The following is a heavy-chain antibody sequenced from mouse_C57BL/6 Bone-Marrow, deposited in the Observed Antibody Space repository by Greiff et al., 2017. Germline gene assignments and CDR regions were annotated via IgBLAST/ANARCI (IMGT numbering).Heavy chain of an antibody. V-gene: IGHV1-81*01. CDR1: GYTFTSYG. Sequence: VQLQQSGAELARPGASVKLSCKASGYTFTSYGISWVKQRTGQGLEWRGEIYPRSGNTNYNEKFKGKATLTADKSTSTAYMELRSLTAEDYAIYFCARIGLYCYGGKAYWGQGTLVTVSA. D-gene: IGHD1-1*01. CDR2: IYPRSGNT. CDR3: ARIGLYCYGGKAY. J-gene: IGHJ3*01.